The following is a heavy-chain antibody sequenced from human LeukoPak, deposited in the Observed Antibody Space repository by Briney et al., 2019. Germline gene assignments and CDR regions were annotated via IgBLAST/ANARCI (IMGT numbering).Heavy chain of an antibody. CDR2: INGDGSST. V-gene: IGHV3-74*01. CDR3: ARDGDYGDYDGAFDI. D-gene: IGHD4-17*01. CDR1: GFTFSSYW. J-gene: IGHJ3*02. Sequence: GGSLRLSCAASGFTFSSYWMHWVRQAPGKGLVWVSRINGDGSSTSYADSVKGRFTISRDNAKNTLYLQMNSLRAEDTAVYYCARDGDYGDYDGAFDIWGQGTMVTVSS.